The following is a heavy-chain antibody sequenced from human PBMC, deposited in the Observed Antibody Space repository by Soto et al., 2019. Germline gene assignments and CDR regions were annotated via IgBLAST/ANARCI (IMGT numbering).Heavy chain of an antibody. CDR2: ISGTSNDI. CDR3: ATSIAAHLGYYGMGV. Sequence: EVRLVESGGGLVKPGESLRLSCAASGFTFRSYSLNWVRQAPGKGLEWVSSISGTSNDIYYADSVKGRFIISRDNARDSLYLQMYSLSAEDTAIYFCATSIAAHLGYYGMGVWGQGTTVTVSS. J-gene: IGHJ6*02. D-gene: IGHD6-6*01. V-gene: IGHV3-21*01. CDR1: GFTFRSYS.